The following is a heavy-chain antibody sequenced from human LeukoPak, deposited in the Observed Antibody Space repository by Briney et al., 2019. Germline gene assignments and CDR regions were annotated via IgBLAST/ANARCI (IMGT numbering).Heavy chain of an antibody. Sequence: GGSLRLSCAASGFTFSSYWMSWVRQAPGKGLEWVANIKQDGSEKYYVDSVKGRFTISRDNAKNSLYLQMNSLRAEDTAVYYCARVLGYSYGSDFYYWGQGTLVTVSS. J-gene: IGHJ4*02. CDR1: GFTFSSYW. D-gene: IGHD5-18*01. CDR3: ARVLGYSYGSDFYY. V-gene: IGHV3-7*01. CDR2: IKQDGSEK.